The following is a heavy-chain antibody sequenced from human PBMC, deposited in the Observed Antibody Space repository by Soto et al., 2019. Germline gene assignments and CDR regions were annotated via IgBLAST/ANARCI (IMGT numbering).Heavy chain of an antibody. CDR2: IYFSGST. Sequence: SLASTVSGGSVWIGGYYWSWIRQHPGKGLEWIGYIYFSGSTYYNPSQKRRVTISVESSKNQFSLKLSSVTAADTAVYCGQRATPAGMAPIGCHDGFDIWGQGTMVTVSS. V-gene: IGHV4-31*03. D-gene: IGHD2-15*01. CDR3: QRATPAGMAPIGCHDGFDI. CDR1: GGSVWIGGYY. J-gene: IGHJ3*02.